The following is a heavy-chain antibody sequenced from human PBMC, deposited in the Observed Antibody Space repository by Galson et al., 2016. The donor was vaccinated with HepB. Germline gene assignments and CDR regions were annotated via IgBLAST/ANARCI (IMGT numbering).Heavy chain of an antibody. CDR3: ARGGGAAAAA. J-gene: IGHJ5*02. Sequence: SLRLSCAASGFTFSRYWMNWVRQAPGKGLGWVANIQHDGTKQYYVDSVKGRFAISRDSSKNTVYLQMNSLRVDDTAVYYCARGGGAAAAAWGQGTLVTVSS. CDR2: IQHDGTKQ. CDR1: GFTFSRYW. V-gene: IGHV3-7*03. D-gene: IGHD6-13*01.